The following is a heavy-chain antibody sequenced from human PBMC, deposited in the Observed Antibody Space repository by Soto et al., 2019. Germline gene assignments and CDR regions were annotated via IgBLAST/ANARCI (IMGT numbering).Heavy chain of an antibody. V-gene: IGHV1-46*03. CDR1: GYTFTSYA. J-gene: IGHJ5*02. CDR3: ARAVVYSSGWSTPPCFDP. CDR2: INPSGGST. D-gene: IGHD6-19*01. Sequence: GASVKVSCKASGYTFTSYAMHWVRRAPGQGLEWMGIINPSGGSTSYAQKFQGRVTMTRDTSTSTVYMELSSLRSEDTAVYYCARAVVYSSGWSTPPCFDPRGQGTPVTVSS.